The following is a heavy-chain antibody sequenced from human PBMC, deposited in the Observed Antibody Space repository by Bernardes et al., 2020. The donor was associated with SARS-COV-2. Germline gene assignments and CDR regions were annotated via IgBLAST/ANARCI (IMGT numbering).Heavy chain of an antibody. CDR1: GYTFTDYY. D-gene: IGHD2-2*01. V-gene: IGHV1-2*02. CDR3: ARRAVRTRDLDY. CDR2: MNSNSGGT. Sequence: ASVKVSCKASGYTFTDYYMHWVRQAPGQGLEWMGWMNSNSGGTNYAQKFQGRVTMTRDTSISTAYMELSRLRSDDTAVYYCARRAVRTRDLDYWGQGAPVTVSS. J-gene: IGHJ4*02.